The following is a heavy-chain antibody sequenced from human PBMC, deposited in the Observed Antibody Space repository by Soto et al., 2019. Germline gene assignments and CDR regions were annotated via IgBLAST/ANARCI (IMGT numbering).Heavy chain of an antibody. CDR1: GFTFSNAW. CDR3: VTDRLRLAGRPPRNNDY. V-gene: IGHV3-15*01. Sequence: PGGSLRLSCAASGFTFSNAWMNWVRQAPGQGLEWVGRFKSRSDGGTADYAAPVKGRFTISRDDSKNTLYLQMNSLKTEDTAVYYCVTDRLRLAGRPPRNNDYWGQGTVVTVSS. CDR2: FKSRSDGGTA. J-gene: IGHJ4*02. D-gene: IGHD6-6*01.